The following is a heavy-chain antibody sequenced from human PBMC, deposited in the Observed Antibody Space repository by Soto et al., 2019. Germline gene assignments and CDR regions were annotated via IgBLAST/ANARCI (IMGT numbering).Heavy chain of an antibody. V-gene: IGHV1-2*02. CDR2: INPNSGGT. D-gene: IGHD5-12*01. J-gene: IGHJ4*02. Sequence: ASVKVSCKASGYTFTGYYMHWVRQAPGQGLEWMGWINPNSGGTNYAQKFQGRVTMTRDTSISTAYMELSRLRSDDTAVYYCARDVEMATIDAYFDYWGQGTLVTVSS. CDR3: ARDVEMATIDAYFDY. CDR1: GYTFTGYY.